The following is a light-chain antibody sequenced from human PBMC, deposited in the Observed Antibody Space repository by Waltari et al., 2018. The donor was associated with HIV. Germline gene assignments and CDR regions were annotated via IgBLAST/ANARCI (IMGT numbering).Light chain of an antibody. J-gene: IGLJ2*01. CDR1: RSNIGNNY. CDR2: DNN. CDR3: GTWDSSLSAVV. V-gene: IGLV1-51*01. Sequence: QSVLTQPPSVSAAPGQKFTISCSGSRSNIGNNYVSWYKQLPGTAPKLLSVDNNKRPSGIPDRFSGSKSGTSATLGITGLQTGDEADYYCGTWDSSLSAVVFGGGTKLTVL.